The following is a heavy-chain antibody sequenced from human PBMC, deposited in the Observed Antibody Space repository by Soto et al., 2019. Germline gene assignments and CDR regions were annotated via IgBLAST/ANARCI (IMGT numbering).Heavy chain of an antibody. J-gene: IGHJ6*02. Sequence: QVQLQESGPGLVKPSDTLSLTCTVSGDSISRDYWSWIRLSPGKGLEWIGYIYYSGETNYNPSVKSRVTISVDRTKNQFSLKLSSVTVGDTAVYYCARDQGGEFLKGSGMDVWGQGTTVTVSS. CDR3: ARDQGGEFLKGSGMDV. CDR1: GDSISRDY. CDR2: IYYSGET. D-gene: IGHD3-10*01. V-gene: IGHV4-59*01.